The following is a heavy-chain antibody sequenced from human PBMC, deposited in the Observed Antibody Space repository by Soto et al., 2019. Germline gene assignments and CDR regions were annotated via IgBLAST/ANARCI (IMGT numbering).Heavy chain of an antibody. CDR1: GGTFSSYA. V-gene: IGHV1-69*13. J-gene: IGHJ6*02. CDR3: ARDSGGYNSVLGGYYYYGMDV. D-gene: IGHD5-12*01. CDR2: IIPIFGTA. Sequence: ASVKVSCKASGGTFSSYAISWVRQAPGQGLEWMGGIIPIFGTANYAQKFQGRVTITADESTSTAYMELSSLRSEDTAVYYCARDSGGYNSVLGGYYYYGMDVWGQGTTVTVSS.